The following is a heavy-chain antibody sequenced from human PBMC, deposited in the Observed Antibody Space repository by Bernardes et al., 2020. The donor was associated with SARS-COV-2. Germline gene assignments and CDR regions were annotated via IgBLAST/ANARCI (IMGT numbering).Heavy chain of an antibody. J-gene: IGHJ5*02. CDR3: AGQSSPETRLNWFDP. CDR2: IYSSRST. Sequence: SETLSLTYNVYGGSICSYYWTWIRQPPGKGLEWIGHIYSSRSTNYHPSLKSRVTISVDTSKNQFSLKLSSATAADTAVSYCAGQSSPETRLNWFDPRGQVTLVTVSS. D-gene: IGHD6-13*01. V-gene: IGHV4-59*08. CDR1: GGSICSYY.